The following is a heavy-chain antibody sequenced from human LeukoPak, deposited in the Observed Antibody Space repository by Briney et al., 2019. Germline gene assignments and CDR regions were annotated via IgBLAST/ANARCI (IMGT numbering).Heavy chain of an antibody. CDR3: ARRPAARLTFDY. V-gene: IGHV4-59*01. CDR2: TPHSGGT. J-gene: IGHJ4*02. CDR1: GGSINNYF. D-gene: IGHD2-2*01. Sequence: SETLSLTCTVSGGSINNYFWYWIRQPPGKGLEWIGYTPHSGGTNYNPSLKSRVTMSLDTSKNQFSLNLGSVTAADTAVYYCARRPAARLTFDYWGQGTLVTVSS.